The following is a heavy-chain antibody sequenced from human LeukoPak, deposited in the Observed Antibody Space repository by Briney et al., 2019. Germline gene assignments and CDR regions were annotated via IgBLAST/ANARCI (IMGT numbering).Heavy chain of an antibody. CDR3: ARDAGYCSSTSCSSYYYMDV. Sequence: PGVSLRLSCAASGFTFSSYAMHWVRHAPGKGLEYVSAISSNGGSTYYANSVKGRFTISRDNSKNTLYLQMGSLRAEDMAVYYCARDAGYCSSTSCSSYYYMDVWGKGTTVTVSS. V-gene: IGHV3-64*01. D-gene: IGHD2-2*01. J-gene: IGHJ6*03. CDR2: ISSNGGST. CDR1: GFTFSSYA.